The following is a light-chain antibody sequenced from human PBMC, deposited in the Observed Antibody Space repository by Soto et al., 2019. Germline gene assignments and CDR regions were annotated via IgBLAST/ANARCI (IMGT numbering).Light chain of an antibody. J-gene: IGKJ1*01. V-gene: IGKV3-20*01. CDR1: QSVSSSD. CDR3: QQYGSSPRT. Sequence: EIVLTQSPGTLSLSPGERATLSCRASQSVSSSDLAWYQQKPGQAPRLLLYRASSRATGIQDRFRGSGSGTDFTLNISRLEPEDFAVYYCQQYGSSPRTFGQGTKVEIK. CDR2: RAS.